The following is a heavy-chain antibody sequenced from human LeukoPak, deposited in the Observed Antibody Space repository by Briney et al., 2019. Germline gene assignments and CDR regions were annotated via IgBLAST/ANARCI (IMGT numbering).Heavy chain of an antibody. V-gene: IGHV3-23*01. Sequence: GGSLRLSCAGSGFSFSSYAMNWVRQAPGKGLEWVSGISGSGGRTDYADSVKGRFTISRDNPKNTLYVQMNSLRAEDTAVYYCASAPRDYYFGSGSMGSYFDYWGQGTLVTVSS. CDR1: GFSFSSYA. CDR3: ASAPRDYYFGSGSMGSYFDY. D-gene: IGHD3-10*01. CDR2: ISGSGGRT. J-gene: IGHJ4*02.